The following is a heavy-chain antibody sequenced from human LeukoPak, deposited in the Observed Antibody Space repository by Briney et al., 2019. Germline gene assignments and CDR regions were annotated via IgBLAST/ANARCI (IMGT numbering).Heavy chain of an antibody. CDR2: IYYSGST. J-gene: IGHJ5*02. Sequence: SDTLSLTCTVSGGSISSSSYYGGWIHQPPGQGLEWLRSIYYSGSTYYNPSLKSRVTISVDTSKNQFSLKLSSVTAADTAVYYCANLLPDMVANGWFDPWGQGTLVTISS. CDR1: GGSISSSSYY. V-gene: IGHV4-39*01. D-gene: IGHD5-12*01. CDR3: ANLLPDMVANGWFDP.